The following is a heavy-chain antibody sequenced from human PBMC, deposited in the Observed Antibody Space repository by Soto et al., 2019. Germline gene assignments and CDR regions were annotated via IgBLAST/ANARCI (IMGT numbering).Heavy chain of an antibody. Sequence: QVQLVESGGGVVQPGRSLRLSCAASGFTFSSYGMHWVRQAPGKGLEWVAVIWYDGSNKYYADSVKGLFTISRDNSKNTLYLQMNSLRAEDTAVYYCARDPGEWADGMDVWGQGTTVTVSS. J-gene: IGHJ6*02. CDR1: GFTFSSYG. CDR3: ARDPGEWADGMDV. CDR2: IWYDGSNK. D-gene: IGHD2-21*01. V-gene: IGHV3-33*01.